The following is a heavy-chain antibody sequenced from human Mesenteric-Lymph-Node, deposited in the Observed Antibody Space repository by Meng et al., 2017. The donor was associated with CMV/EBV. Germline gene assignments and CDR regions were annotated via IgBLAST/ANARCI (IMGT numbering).Heavy chain of an antibody. D-gene: IGHD2-2*01. J-gene: IGHJ5*01. CDR1: FTFNKHA. Sequence: FTFNKHAMTWVRQAPGKGLEWVASITNSGGDKKSADSVKGRFIISRDNSKNTLYLQMNSVRAEDAAIYYCAKGKSYCISTSCAKFDSWGRGTLVTVSS. CDR2: ITNSGGDK. V-gene: IGHV3-23*01. CDR3: AKGKSYCISTSCAKFDS.